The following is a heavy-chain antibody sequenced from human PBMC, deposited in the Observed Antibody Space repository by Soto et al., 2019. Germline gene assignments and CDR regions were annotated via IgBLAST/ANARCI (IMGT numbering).Heavy chain of an antibody. D-gene: IGHD2-2*01. CDR3: ARDQIPYCISTRCSWLDP. CDR2: ISAYNGNT. Sequence: ASVKVSCKASGYKFTSYGISWVRQAPGQGLEWMGWISAYNGNTNYAQKLQGRVTMTTDTSTSTAYMELRSLRSDDTAVYYCARDQIPYCISTRCSWLDPWGQGTLVTVSS. CDR1: GYKFTSYG. J-gene: IGHJ5*02. V-gene: IGHV1-18*01.